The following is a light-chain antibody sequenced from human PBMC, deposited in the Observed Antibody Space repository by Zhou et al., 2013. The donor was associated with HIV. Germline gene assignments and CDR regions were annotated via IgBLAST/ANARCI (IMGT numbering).Light chain of an antibody. V-gene: IGKV3-15*01. CDR2: GAS. CDR1: QSVSSN. Sequence: EIVMTQSPATLSVSPGERATLSCRASQSVSSNLAWYQQKLGQAPRLLMYGASTRATGIAARFSGSGSGTELTLTISSLQSEDFAVYYCQQYNNWPRTFGQGTKVEI. CDR3: QQYNNWPRT. J-gene: IGKJ1*01.